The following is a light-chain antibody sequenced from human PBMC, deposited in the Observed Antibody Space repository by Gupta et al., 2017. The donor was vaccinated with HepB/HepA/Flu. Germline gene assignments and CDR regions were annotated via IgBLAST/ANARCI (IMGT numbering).Light chain of an antibody. J-gene: IGLJ3*02. CDR3: ATWDDKLSGWV. CDR2: ASN. CDR1: NSNIGLNH. V-gene: IGLV1-47*01. Sequence: QSVLTQPPSTSGTPGQRVTISCSRGNSNIGLNHVYWYQQLAGAAPKLLIFASNQRPSGVPERFSASESGTSASLVIGGLRSEDEGDYYCATWDDKLSGWVFGGGTKLTVL.